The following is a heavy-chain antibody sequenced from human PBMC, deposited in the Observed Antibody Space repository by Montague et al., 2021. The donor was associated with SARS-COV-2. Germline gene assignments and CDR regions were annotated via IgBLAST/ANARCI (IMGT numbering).Heavy chain of an antibody. J-gene: IGHJ2*01. CDR3: ARGFRLQLWQTNYYFGL. Sequence: SETLSLTCTVSGGSISSYYWSWIRQPPGKGPEWIGNIYNTGNTNYNPSLKSRVTISEDTSKNQFSLRLTSVTAADTAVYYCARGFRLQLWQTNYYFGLWGRGTLVSVSS. V-gene: IGHV4-59*01. D-gene: IGHD5-18*01. CDR2: IYNTGNT. CDR1: GGSISSYY.